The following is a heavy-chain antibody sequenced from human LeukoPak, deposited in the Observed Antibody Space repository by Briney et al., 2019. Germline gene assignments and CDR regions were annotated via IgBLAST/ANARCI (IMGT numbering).Heavy chain of an antibody. CDR2: IYSGGST. D-gene: IGHD3-10*01. V-gene: IGHV3-66*01. CDR1: GFTVSSNY. J-gene: IGHJ3*02. CDR3: ARREILWFGEHQDDAFDI. Sequence: HPGGSLRLSCAASGFTVSSNYMSWVRQAPGKGLEWVSVIYSGGSTYYADSVKGRFTISRDNSKNTLYLQMNSLRAEDTAVYYCARREILWFGEHQDDAFDIWGQGTMVTVSS.